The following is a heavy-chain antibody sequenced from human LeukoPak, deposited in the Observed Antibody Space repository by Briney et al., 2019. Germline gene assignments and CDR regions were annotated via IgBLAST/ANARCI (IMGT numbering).Heavy chain of an antibody. CDR1: GYTFTGYY. J-gene: IGHJ1*01. Sequence: ASVKVSCKASGYTFTGYYMHWVRQAPGQGLEWMGWINPNSGGTNYAQKFQGRVTMTRDTSISTAYMELSRLRSDDTAVYYCARWGYYDILTGYPIAEYFQHWGQGTLVTVSS. CDR2: INPNSGGT. D-gene: IGHD3-9*01. CDR3: ARWGYYDILTGYPIAEYFQH. V-gene: IGHV1-2*02.